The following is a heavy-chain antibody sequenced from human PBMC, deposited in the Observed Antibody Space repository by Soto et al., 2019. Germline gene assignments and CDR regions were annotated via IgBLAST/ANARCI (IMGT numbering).Heavy chain of an antibody. CDR2: IDQGGGEK. CDR3: ARGGNWFDP. J-gene: IGHJ5*02. Sequence: GGSMRLSCAASGFTFTNYWMALVRQAPGKGLEWVAHIDQGGGEKYYVDSMKGRFTISRDNAKNSLYLQMNSLRAEDTALYYCARGGNWFDPWGQGTLVTVSS. CDR1: GFTFTNYW. D-gene: IGHD3-10*01. V-gene: IGHV3-7*05.